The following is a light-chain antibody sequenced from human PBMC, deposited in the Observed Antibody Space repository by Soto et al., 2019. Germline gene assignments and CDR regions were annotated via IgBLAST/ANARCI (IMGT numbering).Light chain of an antibody. J-gene: IGKJ2*01. Sequence: DIQMTQSPSSLSTSAGDRVTITCRASQSISGYLNWYQQKPGKAPKLLIYRASTLQSGVPSRFSGSGSGTDFTLTIRSLQPEDFATYYCQQSYNSPFTFCQGTKLEI. CDR1: QSISGY. V-gene: IGKV1-39*01. CDR3: QQSYNSPFT. CDR2: RAS.